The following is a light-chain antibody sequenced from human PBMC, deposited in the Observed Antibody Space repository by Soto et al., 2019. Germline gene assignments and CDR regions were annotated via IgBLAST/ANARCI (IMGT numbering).Light chain of an antibody. CDR1: QGVGST. CDR2: DAS. V-gene: IGKV3-15*01. Sequence: ELVLTQSPATLSVSPGERATLSCRASQGVGSTLAWYQQAPGQAPRLLIYDASTRATGIPARFSGDGSGTEFTLTSSSLQSDDIAVYYCQHYKTWPLAFGGGTRVEI. CDR3: QHYKTWPLA. J-gene: IGKJ4*01.